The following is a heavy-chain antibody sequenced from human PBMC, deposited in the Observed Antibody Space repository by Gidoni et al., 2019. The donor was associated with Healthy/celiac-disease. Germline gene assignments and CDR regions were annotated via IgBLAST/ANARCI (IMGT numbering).Heavy chain of an antibody. CDR1: GFPFDDYA. Sequence: EVQLVESGGGLVPPGRSLRLSCSASGFPFDDYAMHWVRQAPGKGLEWVSGISWNSGSIGYADSVKGRFTISRDNAKNSLYLQMNSLRAEDTALYYCAKARTAVVVPAAYDYWGQGTLVTVSS. D-gene: IGHD2-2*01. J-gene: IGHJ4*02. V-gene: IGHV3-9*01. CDR3: AKARTAVVVPAAYDY. CDR2: ISWNSGSI.